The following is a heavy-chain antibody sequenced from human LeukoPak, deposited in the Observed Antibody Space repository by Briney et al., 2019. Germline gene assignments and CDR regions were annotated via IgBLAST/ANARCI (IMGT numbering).Heavy chain of an antibody. D-gene: IGHD4-17*01. CDR1: GGSFSGYY. Sequence: SSETLSLTCAVYGGSFSGYYWSWIRQPPGKGLEWIGYIYYSGSTNYNPSLKSRVTISVDTSKNQFSLKLSSVTAADTAVYYCALRTVTPYYFDYWGQGTLVTVSS. CDR2: IYYSGST. V-gene: IGHV4-59*01. CDR3: ALRTVTPYYFDY. J-gene: IGHJ4*02.